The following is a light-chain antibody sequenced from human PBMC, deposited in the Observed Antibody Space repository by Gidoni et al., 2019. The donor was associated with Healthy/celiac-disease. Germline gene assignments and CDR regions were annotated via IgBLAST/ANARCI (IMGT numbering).Light chain of an antibody. CDR2: EVS. V-gene: IGLV2-14*01. CDR3: SSYTSSSTLV. J-gene: IGLJ2*01. CDR1: SSDVGGYNY. Sequence: QSALTQPASVSGSPGQTITISCPGTSSDVGGYNYVSWYQQHPGNAPKLMIYEVSNRPAGDSNRFSGSKSGNTAALTISELQAEDEADYYCSSYTSSSTLVFGGGTKLTVL.